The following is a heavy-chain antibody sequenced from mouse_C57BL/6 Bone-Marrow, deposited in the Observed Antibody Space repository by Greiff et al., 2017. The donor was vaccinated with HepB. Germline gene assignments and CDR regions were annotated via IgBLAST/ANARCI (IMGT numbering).Heavy chain of an antibody. CDR3: ARLWLRRYFDY. V-gene: IGHV1-54*01. CDR2: INPGSGGT. D-gene: IGHD2-2*01. Sequence: VKLQESGAELVRPGTSVKVSCKASGYAFTNYLIEWVKQRPGQGLEWIGVINPGSGGTNYNEKFKGKATLTADKSSSTAYMQLSSLTSEDSAVYFCARLWLRRYFDYWGQGTTLTVSS. J-gene: IGHJ2*01. CDR1: GYAFTNYL.